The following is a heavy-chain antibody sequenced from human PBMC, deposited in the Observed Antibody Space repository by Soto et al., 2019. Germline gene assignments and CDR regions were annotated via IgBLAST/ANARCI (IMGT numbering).Heavy chain of an antibody. CDR2: IYYTGRT. CDR3: ASGGEGSIAVAG. V-gene: IGHV4-39*01. J-gene: IGHJ4*02. CDR1: GGSISGSSYY. D-gene: IGHD6-19*01. Sequence: QLQLQESGPGLVKPSETLSLTCTVSGGSISGSSYYWGWIRQPPGKGLEWIGAIYYTGRTYYKPCLKSRVTISVDTSKYLFSLKLNSVSAADTAVYCCASGGEGSIAVAGWGQGTLVTVSS.